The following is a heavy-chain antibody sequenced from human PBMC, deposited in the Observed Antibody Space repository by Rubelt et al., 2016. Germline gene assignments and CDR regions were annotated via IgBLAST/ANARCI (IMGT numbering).Heavy chain of an antibody. V-gene: IGHV4-39*01. J-gene: IGHJ4*02. Sequence: QLQVEESGPGLVKPSETLSLTCSVSGGSIRSATSYWGWIRQPPGKGLEWIGSIHYSGSTYDNPSLKSRVTISVDTSKNRFSLRLNSVTAAETSIYYCARLRDNYDSSGYFPDHWGQGTPVTVSS. D-gene: IGHD3-22*01. CDR1: GGSIRSATSY. CDR2: IHYSGST. CDR3: ARLRDNYDSSGYFPDH.